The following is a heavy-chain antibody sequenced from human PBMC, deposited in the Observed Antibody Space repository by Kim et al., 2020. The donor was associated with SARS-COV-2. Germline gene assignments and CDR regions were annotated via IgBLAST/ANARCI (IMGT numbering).Heavy chain of an antibody. CDR3: AKNCQFDY. J-gene: IGHJ4*02. Sequence: GGSLRLSCAASGFTFSTYAMSWVRQVPGKGLEWVSTLSGSGDVTMYADSVKGRFTISRDNSKTTLYLQMKSLRVEDTAIYYCAKNCQFDYWGQGTLVTVSS. V-gene: IGHV3-23*01. D-gene: IGHD1-1*01. CDR1: GFTFSTYA. CDR2: LSGSGDVT.